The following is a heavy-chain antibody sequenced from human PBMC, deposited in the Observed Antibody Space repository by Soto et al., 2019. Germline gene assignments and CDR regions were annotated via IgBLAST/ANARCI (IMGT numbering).Heavy chain of an antibody. CDR3: ARLGSSGWYQGSYFDY. CDR2: ILYSGST. Sequence: QLQLQESGPGLVKPSETLSLTCIVSGGSITRNNHYWGWIRQSPGKGLEWIGSILYSGSTNYNPSLMSRVTLSVETSKNQFSLKMSSVTAADTALYHCARLGSSGWYQGSYFDYWGQGTLVTVSS. D-gene: IGHD6-19*01. CDR1: GGSITRNNHY. V-gene: IGHV4-39*01. J-gene: IGHJ4*02.